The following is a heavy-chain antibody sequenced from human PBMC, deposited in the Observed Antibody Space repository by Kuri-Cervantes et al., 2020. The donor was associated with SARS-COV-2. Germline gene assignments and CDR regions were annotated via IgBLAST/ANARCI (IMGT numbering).Heavy chain of an antibody. Sequence: GSLRLSCAVYGDSLSDYYWNWIRQPPGKGLEWIGEINDSGSTHYNTGSTNYNPSLRSRVTISLHSYKNEFSLKMTSVTAADTAVYYCARVRGRRSAYYEMDVWGQGTTVTVSS. CDR1: GDSLSDYY. CDR3: ARVRGRRSAYYEMDV. J-gene: IGHJ6*02. V-gene: IGHV4-34*01. CDR2: INDSGSTHYNTGST. D-gene: IGHD5-24*01.